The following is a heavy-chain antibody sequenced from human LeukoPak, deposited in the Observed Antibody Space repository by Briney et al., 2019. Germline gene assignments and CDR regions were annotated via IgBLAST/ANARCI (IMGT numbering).Heavy chain of an antibody. V-gene: IGHV3-23*01. CDR1: GFTFSSYA. J-gene: IGHJ4*02. Sequence: GGSLRLSCAASGFTFSSYAMSWVRQAPGKGLEWVSAISGSGGSTYYAASVKGRFTISRDNSKNTLYLQMNSLRAEDTAVYYRAKAALRYFDWLFGYWGQGTLVTVSS. CDR3: AKAALRYFDWLFGY. D-gene: IGHD3-9*01. CDR2: ISGSGGST.